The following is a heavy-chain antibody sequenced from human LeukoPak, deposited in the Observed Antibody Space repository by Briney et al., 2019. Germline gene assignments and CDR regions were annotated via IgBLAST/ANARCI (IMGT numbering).Heavy chain of an antibody. CDR2: IYHSGST. V-gene: IGHV4-4*02. Sequence: PSGTLSLTCAVSGGSLSSSNWWSWVRQPPGKGLEWIGEIYHSGSTNYNPSLKSRVTISVDKSKNQFSLKLSSVTAADTAVYYCAKERPYSSSYYSFDYWGQGTLVTVSS. CDR3: AKERPYSSSYYSFDY. J-gene: IGHJ4*02. CDR1: GGSLSSSNW. D-gene: IGHD6-13*01.